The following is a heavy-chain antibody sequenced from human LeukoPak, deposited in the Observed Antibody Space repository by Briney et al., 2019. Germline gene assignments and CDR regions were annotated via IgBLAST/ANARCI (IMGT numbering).Heavy chain of an antibody. V-gene: IGHV3-23*01. CDR2: ISGSGGST. D-gene: IGHD2-2*01. CDR1: GFTFSNYA. CDR3: ARDLWGVVPAATYYFDY. Sequence: HPGGSLRLSCAASGFTFSNYAMGWVRQAPGKGLEWVSAISGSGGSTYYADSVKGRFTISRDNSKNTLYLQMNSLRAEDTAVYYCARDLWGVVPAATYYFDYWGQGTLVTVSS. J-gene: IGHJ4*02.